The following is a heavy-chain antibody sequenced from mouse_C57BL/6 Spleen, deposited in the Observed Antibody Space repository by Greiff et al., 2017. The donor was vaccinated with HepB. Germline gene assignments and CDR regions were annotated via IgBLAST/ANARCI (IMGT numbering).Heavy chain of an antibody. D-gene: IGHD2-2*01. CDR2: ISYDGSN. Sequence: EVQLVESGPGLVKPSQSLSLTCSVTGYSITSGYYWNWIRQFPGNKLEWMGFISYDGSNNYNPSLKNRISITPDTSKNQFFLKLNSVTTEDTATYYCARGGYDAGYAMDYWGQGTSVTVSS. V-gene: IGHV3-6*01. CDR3: ARGGYDAGYAMDY. CDR1: GYSITSGYY. J-gene: IGHJ4*01.